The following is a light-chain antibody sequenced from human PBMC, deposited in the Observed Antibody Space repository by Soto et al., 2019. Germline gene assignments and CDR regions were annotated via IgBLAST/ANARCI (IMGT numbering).Light chain of an antibody. CDR3: QQRSNWGFT. CDR1: QSVSSY. J-gene: IGKJ3*01. V-gene: IGKV3-11*01. Sequence: EIVLTQSPATLSLSPGERATLSCRASQSVSSYLAWYQQKPGQAPRLLIYDASNRATGIPGRFSGSGSGTDFTLTISSLEPEDFAVYYCQQRSNWGFTFGPGTKVDIK. CDR2: DAS.